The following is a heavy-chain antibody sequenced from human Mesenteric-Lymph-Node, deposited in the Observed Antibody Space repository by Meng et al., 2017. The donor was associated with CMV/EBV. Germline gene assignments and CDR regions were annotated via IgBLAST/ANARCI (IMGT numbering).Heavy chain of an antibody. Sequence: NASGYTFTTYAMHWVRQAPGQGLEWMGWINADNGNTQYSEKFQGRVTITRDTSASTGYMELSSLRSEDTAVYYCASRPYGAYYYFDYWGQGTLVTVSS. D-gene: IGHD4-17*01. J-gene: IGHJ4*02. CDR1: GYTFTTYA. CDR3: ASRPYGAYYYFDY. CDR2: INADNGNT. V-gene: IGHV1-3*01.